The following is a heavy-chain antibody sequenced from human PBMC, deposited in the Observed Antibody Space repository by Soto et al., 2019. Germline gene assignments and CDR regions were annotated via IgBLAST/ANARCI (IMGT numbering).Heavy chain of an antibody. V-gene: IGHV3-21*01. Sequence: EVQLVESGGGLVKPGGSLRLSCAASGFTFSSYSMNWVRQAPGKGMEWVSSISSSSSYIYYADSVKGRFTISRDNAKNSLYLQMNSLRAEDTAVYYCARDLYSSSARYFDYWGQGTLVTVSS. D-gene: IGHD6-6*01. CDR3: ARDLYSSSARYFDY. CDR2: ISSSSSYI. CDR1: GFTFSSYS. J-gene: IGHJ4*02.